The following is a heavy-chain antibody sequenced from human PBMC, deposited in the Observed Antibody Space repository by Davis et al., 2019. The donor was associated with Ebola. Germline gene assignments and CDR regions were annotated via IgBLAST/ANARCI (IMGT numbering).Heavy chain of an antibody. J-gene: IGHJ5*02. CDR2: IYYSGST. D-gene: IGHD3-22*01. Sequence: SETLSLTCTVSGGSVSSGYYYWSWVRQPPGKGLEWIGYIYYSGSTNYNPSLKSRVTISVDTSKNQFSLKLSSVTAADTAVYYCARQPLMVIYWFDPWGQGTLVTVSS. V-gene: IGHV4-61*01. CDR3: ARQPLMVIYWFDP. CDR1: GGSVSSGYYY.